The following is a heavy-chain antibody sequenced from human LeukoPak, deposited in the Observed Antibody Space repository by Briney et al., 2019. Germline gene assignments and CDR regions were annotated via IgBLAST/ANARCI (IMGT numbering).Heavy chain of an antibody. J-gene: IGHJ4*02. CDR1: GFTFSSYG. V-gene: IGHV3-30*03. CDR2: ISFDGSNK. CDR3: ARGGGYAWDY. D-gene: IGHD5-12*01. Sequence: LSGGSLRLSCAASGFTFSSYGMHWVRQAPGKGLEWVAVISFDGSNKYYADSLKGRFTISRDNSKNTLYLQMNSLRADDTAVHYCARGGGYAWDYWGQGTLVTVSS.